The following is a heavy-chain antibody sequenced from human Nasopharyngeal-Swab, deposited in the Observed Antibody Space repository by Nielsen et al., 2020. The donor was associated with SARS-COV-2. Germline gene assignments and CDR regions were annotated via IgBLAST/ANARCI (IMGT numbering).Heavy chain of an antibody. V-gene: IGHV3-9*01. Sequence: SLKISCAASGFTFEHFGTHWVRQPPGKGLEWVAGISWKSESIGYVDSVRGRFSVSRDNAKKSLYLEMNSLRPDDTALYYCAKDGGSGSYGYDAFDIWGLGTMVTVSS. CDR1: GFTFEHFG. D-gene: IGHD1-26*01. CDR3: AKDGGSGSYGYDAFDI. J-gene: IGHJ3*02. CDR2: ISWKSESI.